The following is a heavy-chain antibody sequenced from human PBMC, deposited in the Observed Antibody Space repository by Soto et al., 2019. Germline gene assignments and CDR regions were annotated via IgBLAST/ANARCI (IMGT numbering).Heavy chain of an antibody. CDR3: ARDPRTARPSAMDV. CDR2: ISYDGSNA. J-gene: IGHJ6*02. CDR1: GFTFSSYA. V-gene: IGHV3-30*04. D-gene: IGHD6-6*01. Sequence: PGGSLRLSCAASGFTFSSYAMHWVRQAPGKGLEWVAVISYDGSNAVSADSVKGRFTISRDNSKNTLYLQMSSLRAEDTAVYYCARDPRTARPSAMDVWGQGTTVTVSS.